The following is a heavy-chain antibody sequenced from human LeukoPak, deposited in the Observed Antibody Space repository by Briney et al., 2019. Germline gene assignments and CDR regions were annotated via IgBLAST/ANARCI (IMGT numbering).Heavy chain of an antibody. CDR3: ARGGGLDV. CDR2: INHNGNVN. CDR1: EFTFSSYW. J-gene: IGHJ6*02. D-gene: IGHD3-16*01. Sequence: GGSLRLSCAASEFTFSSYWMNWARQAPGKGLEWVASINHNGNVNYYVDPVKGRFTISRDNAKNSLYLQMSNLRAEDTAVYFCARGGGLDVWGQGATVTVSS. V-gene: IGHV3-7*03.